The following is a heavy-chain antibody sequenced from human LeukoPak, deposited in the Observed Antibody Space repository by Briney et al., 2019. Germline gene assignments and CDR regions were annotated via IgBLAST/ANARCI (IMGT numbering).Heavy chain of an antibody. D-gene: IGHD5-12*01. V-gene: IGHV3-74*01. Sequence: GGSLRLSCAASGFTFSSYWMHWVRQAPGKGLVRVSRVNSDGTGTTYADSVEGRFTISRDNAKNTVYLQMNSLRADDTAIYYCIRTLIVATSPYMDVWGKGTTVTVSS. CDR2: VNSDGTGT. CDR1: GFTFSSYW. J-gene: IGHJ6*03. CDR3: IRTLIVATSPYMDV.